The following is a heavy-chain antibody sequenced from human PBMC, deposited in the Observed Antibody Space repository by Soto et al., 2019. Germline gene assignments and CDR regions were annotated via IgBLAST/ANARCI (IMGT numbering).Heavy chain of an antibody. V-gene: IGHV1-46*01. D-gene: IGHD3-22*01. CDR1: GYTFTSYY. CDR3: ARGGYYDSSGYSESHFDY. CDR2: INPSGGST. Sequence: GASVKVSCKASGYTFTSYYMHWVRQAPGQGLEWMGIINPSGGSTSYAQKFQGRVTMTRDTSTSTVYMELSSLRSEDTAVYYCARGGYYDSSGYSESHFDYWGQGTLVTVPQ. J-gene: IGHJ4*02.